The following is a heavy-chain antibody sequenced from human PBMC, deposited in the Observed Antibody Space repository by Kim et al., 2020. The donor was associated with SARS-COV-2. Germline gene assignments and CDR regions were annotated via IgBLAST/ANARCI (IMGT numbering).Heavy chain of an antibody. CDR2: ISGSGDNT. D-gene: IGHD5-18*01. V-gene: IGHV3-23*01. Sequence: GGSLRLSCAASGFTFSGYAMSWVRQAPGKGLEWVSTISGSGDNTYYADSVKGRFTVSRDNSKNTLYLQMDSLRAEDTAVYYFAKVRGTAVVTAYFDNWG. CDR3: AKVRGTAVVTAYFDN. CDR1: GFTFSGYA. J-gene: IGHJ4*01.